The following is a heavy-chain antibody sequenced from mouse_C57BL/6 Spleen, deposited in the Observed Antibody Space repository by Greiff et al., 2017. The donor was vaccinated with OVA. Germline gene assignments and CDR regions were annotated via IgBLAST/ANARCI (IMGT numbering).Heavy chain of an antibody. V-gene: IGHV5-9*01. D-gene: IGHD2-5*01. CDR2: ISGGGGNT. J-gene: IGHJ1*03. CDR1: GFTFSSYT. CDR3: ARRIYYSNPDGYFDV. Sequence: EVKVEESGGGLVKPGGSLKLSCAASGFTFSSYTMSWVRQTPEKRLEWVATISGGGGNTYYPDSVKGRFTISRDNAKNTLYLQMSSLRSEDTALYYCARRIYYSNPDGYFDVWGTGTTVTVSS.